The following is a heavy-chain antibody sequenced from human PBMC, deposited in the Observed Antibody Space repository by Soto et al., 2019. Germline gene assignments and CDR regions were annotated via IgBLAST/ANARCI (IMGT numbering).Heavy chain of an antibody. Sequence: QVQLVESGGGVVQPGRSLRLSCAASGFTFTDYAMHWVRQAPGKGLEWVAFISYDGSNKYFADSVEGRFTISRDNSKNTLYMHMNSMRAEDTVVYYCARGPPPTMTGLLDYGGQGTLVSVSS. CDR2: ISYDGSNK. CDR1: GFTFTDYA. CDR3: ARGPPPTMTGLLDY. V-gene: IGHV3-30-3*01. D-gene: IGHD3-22*01. J-gene: IGHJ4*02.